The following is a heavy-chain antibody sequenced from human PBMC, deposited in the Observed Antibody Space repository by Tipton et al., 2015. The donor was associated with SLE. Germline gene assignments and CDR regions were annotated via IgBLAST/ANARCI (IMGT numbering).Heavy chain of an antibody. V-gene: IGHV4-31*03. D-gene: IGHD6-13*01. Sequence: TLSLTCTVSGGSISSGGYYWSWIRPHPGKGLEWIGYIYYSGSTYYNPSLKSRVTISVDTSKNQFSLKLSSVTAADTAVYYCARPIDYSSSWTDAFDIWGQGTMVTVSS. CDR2: IYYSGST. J-gene: IGHJ3*02. CDR3: ARPIDYSSSWTDAFDI. CDR1: GGSISSGGYY.